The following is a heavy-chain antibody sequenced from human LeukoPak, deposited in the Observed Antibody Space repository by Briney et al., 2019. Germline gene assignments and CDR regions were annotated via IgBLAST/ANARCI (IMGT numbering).Heavy chain of an antibody. CDR3: AKTTTVNHWYFDL. D-gene: IGHD4-17*01. CDR2: ISGSGGST. CDR1: GFTFSSNA. Sequence: GGSLRLSCAASGFTFSSNAMNWVRQAPGKGLEWVSGISGSGGSTYSADSVKGRFTISRDNSKKTVYLQMNSLRAEDTAVYYCAKTTTVNHWYFDLWGRGTLVTVSS. J-gene: IGHJ2*01. V-gene: IGHV3-23*01.